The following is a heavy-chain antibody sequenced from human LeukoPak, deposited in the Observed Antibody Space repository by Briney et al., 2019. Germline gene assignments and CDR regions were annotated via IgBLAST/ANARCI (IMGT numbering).Heavy chain of an antibody. CDR1: GYSISSGYY. Sequence: SETLSLTCTVSGYSISSGYYWGWIRQPPGKGLEWIGSIYHSGSTYYNPSLKSRVTISVDTSKNQFSLKLSSVTAADTAVYYCARSWGPNWFDPWGPGTLVTVSS. CDR3: ARSWGPNWFDP. V-gene: IGHV4-38-2*02. D-gene: IGHD3-16*01. CDR2: IYHSGST. J-gene: IGHJ5*02.